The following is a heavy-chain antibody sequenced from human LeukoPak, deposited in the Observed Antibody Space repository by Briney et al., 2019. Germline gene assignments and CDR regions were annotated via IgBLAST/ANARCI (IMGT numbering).Heavy chain of an antibody. D-gene: IGHD2-21*01. Sequence: SETLSLTCTVSGDSISSYYWTWIRQPPGKGREWIGYIYYSGSTNYNPSLKIRVTMSVDTSKNQFSLKLSSVTAADTAMYYCARGLSGYSGGDDAFDIWGQGTMVAVSS. CDR1: GDSISSYY. CDR2: IYYSGST. CDR3: ARGLSGYSGGDDAFDI. J-gene: IGHJ3*02. V-gene: IGHV4-59*01.